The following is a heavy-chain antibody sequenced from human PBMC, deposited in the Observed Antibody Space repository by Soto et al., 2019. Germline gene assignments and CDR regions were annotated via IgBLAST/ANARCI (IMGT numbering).Heavy chain of an antibody. CDR3: ARPYRSTWYFGMDV. V-gene: IGHV1-2*02. D-gene: IGHD6-13*01. CDR2: IDPNSGGT. CDR1: GYTFTGYY. Sequence: ASVKVSCKASGYTFTGYYMHWVRQAPGQGLEWKGWIDPNSGGTIYAQNFQGRVTMTRDTSISTAYMEVSRLRSDDTAVYYCARPYRSTWYFGMDVWGQGTTVTVSS. J-gene: IGHJ6*02.